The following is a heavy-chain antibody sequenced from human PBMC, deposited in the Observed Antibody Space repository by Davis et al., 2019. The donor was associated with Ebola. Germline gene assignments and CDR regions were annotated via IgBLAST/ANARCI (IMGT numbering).Heavy chain of an antibody. Sequence: AASVKVSCKASGYTFTTYDIHWVRQATGQGLEWMGWMNPNSENTGYAQKFQGRVTMTRSTSISTAYMELSSLRSGDPAVYYCARGGYFDWLTRWQHYGMDVWGQGTTVTVSS. J-gene: IGHJ6*02. CDR2: MNPNSENT. CDR1: GYTFTTYD. D-gene: IGHD3-9*01. CDR3: ARGGYFDWLTRWQHYGMDV. V-gene: IGHV1-8*01.